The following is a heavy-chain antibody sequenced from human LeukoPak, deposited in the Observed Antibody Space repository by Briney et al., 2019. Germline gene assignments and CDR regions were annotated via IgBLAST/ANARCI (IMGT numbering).Heavy chain of an antibody. J-gene: IGHJ5*02. CDR3: ARDEGLSWFDP. CDR1: GVSFSRYW. V-gene: IGHV3-7*01. Sequence: GGSLRLSCAASGVSFSRYWMSWVRQAPGKGLEWVASIKEDRSEKYYVDSVKGRFTISRDNAKNSLYLQMSSLRAEDTALYYCARDEGLSWFDPWGQGTLVIVSS. D-gene: IGHD2/OR15-2a*01. CDR2: IKEDRSEK.